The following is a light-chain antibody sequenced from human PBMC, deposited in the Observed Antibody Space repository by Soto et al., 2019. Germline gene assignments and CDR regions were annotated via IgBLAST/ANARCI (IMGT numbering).Light chain of an antibody. V-gene: IGKV3-15*01. CDR3: QQYNNWWT. Sequence: EIVMTQSPATLSVSPGERATLSCRASQSVSSNLAWYQQKPGQAPRLLIYRASTRATGIPARFSGSGSGTEFTLTISRLQSEDFAVYYCQQYNNWWTFGQGTKVEIK. J-gene: IGKJ1*01. CDR1: QSVSSN. CDR2: RAS.